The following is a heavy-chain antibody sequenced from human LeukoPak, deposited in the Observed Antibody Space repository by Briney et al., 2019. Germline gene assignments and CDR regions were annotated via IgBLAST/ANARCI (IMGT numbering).Heavy chain of an antibody. Sequence: ASVKVSCKASGYTFTGYYMHWERQAPGQGLEWMGWINPNSGGTNYAQKFQGRVTMTRDTSISTAYMELSRLRSDDTAVYYCARDGGPDSSGYYYIGYFDYWGQGTLVTVSS. D-gene: IGHD3-22*01. CDR2: INPNSGGT. CDR1: GYTFTGYY. CDR3: ARDGGPDSSGYYYIGYFDY. J-gene: IGHJ4*02. V-gene: IGHV1-2*02.